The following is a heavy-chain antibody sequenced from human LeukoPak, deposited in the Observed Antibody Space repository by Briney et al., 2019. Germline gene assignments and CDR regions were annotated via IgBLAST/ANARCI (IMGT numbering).Heavy chain of an antibody. J-gene: IGHJ3*02. D-gene: IGHD3-10*01. CDR1: GYILTNNW. V-gene: IGHV5-51*01. CDR2: IYPGNSDT. CDR3: ARHTAMYYYGSGSYSYDAFDI. Sequence: KSGESLKISCKISGYILTNNWIGWVRQVPGKGLEWMGLIYPGNSDTKYSPSFQGQVTFSVDKSISTAYLQWSSLKASDTAMYYCARHTAMYYYGSGSYSYDAFDIWGQGTMVTVSS.